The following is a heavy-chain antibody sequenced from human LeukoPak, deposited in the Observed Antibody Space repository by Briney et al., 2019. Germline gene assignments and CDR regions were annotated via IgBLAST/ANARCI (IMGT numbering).Heavy chain of an antibody. CDR1: GFTFSSYA. J-gene: IGHJ4*02. CDR2: ISGSGGST. D-gene: IGHD6-19*01. CDR3: ALRIEVTGALCFDS. V-gene: IGHV3-23*01. Sequence: PGGSLRLSCAASGFTFSSYAMSWVRQAPGKGLEWVSAISGSGGSTYYADSVKGRFTISRDNSKNTLYLQMNSLRAEDTAVYYCALRIEVTGALCFDSWGQGTLVTVSS.